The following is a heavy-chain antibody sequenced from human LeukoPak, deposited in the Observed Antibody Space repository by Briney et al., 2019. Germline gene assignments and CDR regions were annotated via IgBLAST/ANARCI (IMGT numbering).Heavy chain of an antibody. Sequence: GEPLKISCKGSGYSFTSYWIGWVRQMPGKGLEWMGIIYPGDSDTRYSPSFQGQVTISADKSISTAYLQWSSLKASDTAMYYCARLRGCSSTSCYAADYWGQGTLVTVSS. CDR3: ARLRGCSSTSCYAADY. D-gene: IGHD2-2*01. J-gene: IGHJ4*02. CDR1: GYSFTSYW. V-gene: IGHV5-51*01. CDR2: IYPGDSDT.